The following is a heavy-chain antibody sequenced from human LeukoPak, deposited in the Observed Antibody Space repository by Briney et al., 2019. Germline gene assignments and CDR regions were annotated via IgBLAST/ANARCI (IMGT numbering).Heavy chain of an antibody. CDR2: ITIRSTHI. Sequence: GGSLRLSCAASGFTFSSHSVSWVRQVAGKGLECVAFITIRSTHIYYADSVKGRFTISRDNARSSLFLQMNSLRAEDTAVYYCARSDTRDDTFDIWGQGTMVTVSS. D-gene: IGHD5-18*01. J-gene: IGHJ3*02. CDR3: ARSDTRDDTFDI. CDR1: GFTFSSHS. V-gene: IGHV3-21*01.